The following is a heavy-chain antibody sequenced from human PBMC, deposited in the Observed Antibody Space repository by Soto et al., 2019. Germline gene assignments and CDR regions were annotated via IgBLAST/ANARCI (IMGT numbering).Heavy chain of an antibody. V-gene: IGHV3-66*01. CDR2: IYNEFT. CDR1: GFTVTEIY. D-gene: IGHD2-15*01. Sequence: EVQLVESGGGLVQPGGSLRLSCVASGFTVTEIYMNWVRQAPGKGLEWVSVIYNEFTDYADSVRGRFSISTDSSKNALYLQIISLRAEDSAVYYCVREPRYCSGGSCSIMGDAFDIWGQGTMVTVSS. CDR3: VREPRYCSGGSCSIMGDAFDI. J-gene: IGHJ3*02.